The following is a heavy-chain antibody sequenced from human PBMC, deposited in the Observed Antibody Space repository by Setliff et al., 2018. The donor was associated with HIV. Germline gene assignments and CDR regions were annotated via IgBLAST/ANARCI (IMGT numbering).Heavy chain of an antibody. Sequence: VGSLRLSCAASGFSFRGYAVSWVRQAPGKGLEWVSVISGSGDITYYRESVKGRFTVSRDNSNNTVYLQMNSLRAEDTAMYYCAKTQTVITVYGPFDSWGQGTPVTVSS. CDR1: GFSFRGYA. D-gene: IGHD4-4*01. CDR2: ISGSGDIT. V-gene: IGHV3-23*01. J-gene: IGHJ4*02. CDR3: AKTQTVITVYGPFDS.